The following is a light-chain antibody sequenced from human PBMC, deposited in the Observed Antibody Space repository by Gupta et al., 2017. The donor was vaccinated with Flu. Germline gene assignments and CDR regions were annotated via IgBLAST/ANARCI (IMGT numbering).Light chain of an antibody. Sequence: QSVLTQPPSASGTPGQRVTFSCSGRSSNIGSNTVNWYQQLPGTAPKLLIYSNNQRPSGVPDRFSGSKSGTSASLAISGLQSEDEADYYCAAWDDSLNGYVVFGGGTKLTVL. CDR2: SNN. J-gene: IGLJ2*01. CDR1: SSNIGSNT. CDR3: AAWDDSLNGYVV. V-gene: IGLV1-44*01.